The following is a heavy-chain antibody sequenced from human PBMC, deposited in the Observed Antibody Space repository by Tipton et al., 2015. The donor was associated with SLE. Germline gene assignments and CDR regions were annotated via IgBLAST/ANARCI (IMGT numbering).Heavy chain of an antibody. Sequence: SLRLSCAASGFTVSSNYMSWVRQAPGKGLEWVANIKQDGSEKYFVDSVKGRFTISRDNAKNSLYLQMNSLRAEDTAVYYCARAAWFRAFIYWGQGTLVTVSS. V-gene: IGHV3-7*01. CDR2: IKQDGSEK. D-gene: IGHD3-10*01. J-gene: IGHJ4*02. CDR1: GFTVSSNY. CDR3: ARAAWFRAFIY.